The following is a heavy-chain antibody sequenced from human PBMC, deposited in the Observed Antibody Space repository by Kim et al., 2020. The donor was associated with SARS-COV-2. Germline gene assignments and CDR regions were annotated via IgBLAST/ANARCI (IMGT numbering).Heavy chain of an antibody. J-gene: IGHJ5*02. CDR3: ARGRYYDILTGYYKGGNWFDP. CDR1: GYTFTSYA. CDR2: INAGNGNT. D-gene: IGHD3-9*01. Sequence: ASVKVSCKASGYTFTSYAMHWVRQAPGQRLEWMGWINAGNGNTKYSQKFQGRVTITRDTSASTAYMELSSLRSEDTAVYYCARGRYYDILTGYYKGGNWFDPWGQGTLVTVSS. V-gene: IGHV1-3*01.